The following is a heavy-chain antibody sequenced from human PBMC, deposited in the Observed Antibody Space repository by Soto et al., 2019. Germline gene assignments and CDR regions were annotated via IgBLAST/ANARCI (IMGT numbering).Heavy chain of an antibody. V-gene: IGHV1-2*04. D-gene: IGHD2-2*01. CDR1: GYTFTGYY. CDR2: INPNSGGT. Sequence: ASVKVSCKASGYTFTGYYMHWVRQAPGQGLEWMGWINPNSGGTNYAQKFQGWVTMTRDTSISTAYMELSRLRSDDTAVYYCARDYCSSISCRRPSYYGMDVWGQGTPVTVS. J-gene: IGHJ6*02. CDR3: ARDYCSSISCRRPSYYGMDV.